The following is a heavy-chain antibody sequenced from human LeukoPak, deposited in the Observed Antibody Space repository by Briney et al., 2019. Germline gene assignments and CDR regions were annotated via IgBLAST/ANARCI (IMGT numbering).Heavy chain of an antibody. CDR3: ARDPFGSGNWSDP. J-gene: IGHJ5*02. CDR1: GYSFTSYG. Sequence: ASVKVSCKASGYSFTSYGISWVRQAPGQGLEWMGWMNTYNGNTNYAQRLQGRVTMTIDTSTSTAYMELRSLRSDDTAIYYCARDPFGSGNWSDPWGQGTLVTVSS. D-gene: IGHD3-10*01. CDR2: MNTYNGNT. V-gene: IGHV1-18*01.